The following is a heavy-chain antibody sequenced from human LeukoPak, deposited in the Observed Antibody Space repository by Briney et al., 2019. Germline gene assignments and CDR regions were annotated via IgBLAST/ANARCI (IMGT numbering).Heavy chain of an antibody. CDR1: GFTVSSNS. D-gene: IGHD6-25*01. V-gene: IGHV3-53*01. J-gene: IGHJ6*03. Sequence: GGSLRLSCTVSGFTVSSNSMSWVRQAPGKGLEWVPFIYSGTIHYSDSVKGRFTISRENAKNSLYLQMNSLRAGDTAVYYCARDRGRYYMDVWGKGTTVTISS. CDR3: ARDRGRYYMDV. CDR2: IYSGTI.